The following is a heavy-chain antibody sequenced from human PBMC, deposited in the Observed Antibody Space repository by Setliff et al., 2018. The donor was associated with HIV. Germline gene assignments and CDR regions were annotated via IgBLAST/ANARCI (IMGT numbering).Heavy chain of an antibody. D-gene: IGHD3-22*01. J-gene: IGHJ4*02. Sequence: PGGSLRLSCTASGFTVSRNCMSWVRQAPGKGLEWVSVIYTGGSTSYADSVKGRFTISRDNSKNALYLQMNSLRVEDTAVYFCATRGRAYYYDSSGYFDYWGQGALVTVSS. CDR2: IYTGGST. CDR3: ATRGRAYYYDSSGYFDY. V-gene: IGHV3-66*02. CDR1: GFTVSRNC.